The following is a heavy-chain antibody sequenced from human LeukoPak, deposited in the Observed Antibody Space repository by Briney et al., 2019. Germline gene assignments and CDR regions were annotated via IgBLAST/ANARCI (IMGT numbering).Heavy chain of an antibody. CDR3: ARDRRPRAVAGAYISYGMDV. CDR1: GGSTSNYF. J-gene: IGHJ6*02. CDR2: VNPYGTS. D-gene: IGHD6-19*01. Sequence: SETLSLTCSVSGGSTSNYFWSWIRQSAGKGLEWIGRVNPYGTSNYNPSLKSRVTMSVDTSKNLVYLKLTSLTAADTAVYYCARDRRPRAVAGAYISYGMDVWGQGTTVTVSS. V-gene: IGHV4-4*07.